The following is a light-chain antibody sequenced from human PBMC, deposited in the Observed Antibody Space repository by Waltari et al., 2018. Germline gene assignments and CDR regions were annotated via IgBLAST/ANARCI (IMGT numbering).Light chain of an antibody. V-gene: IGKV3-20*01. CDR3: QQYDISPKT. Sequence: EIVLPQSPGTLSLSPGESATLSCRASQSVSGYLAWYQQKPGQAPRLLIYGASSRATGIPDRFSGSGSGTDFILTISRLEPEDFAVYFCQQYDISPKTFGQGTKVEIK. J-gene: IGKJ1*01. CDR2: GAS. CDR1: QSVSGY.